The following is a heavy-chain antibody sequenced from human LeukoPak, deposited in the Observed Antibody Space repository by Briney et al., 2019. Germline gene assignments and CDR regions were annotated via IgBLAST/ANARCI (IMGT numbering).Heavy chain of an antibody. J-gene: IGHJ4*02. V-gene: IGHV3-23*01. Sequence: GGSLRLSCAASGFTFSSYAMSWVRQAPGKGLEWVSAISGSGGSTYYAGSVKGRFTIPRDNSKNTLYLQMNSLRAEDTAVYYCAKQVVVIAKFDYWGQGTLVTVSS. CDR1: GFTFSSYA. CDR3: AKQVVVIAKFDY. D-gene: IGHD3-22*01. CDR2: ISGSGGST.